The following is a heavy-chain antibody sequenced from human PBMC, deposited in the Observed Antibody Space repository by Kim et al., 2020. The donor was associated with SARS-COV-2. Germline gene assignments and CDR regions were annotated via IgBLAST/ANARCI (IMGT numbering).Heavy chain of an antibody. CDR3: SGNFWNY. D-gene: IGHD1-1*01. J-gene: IGHJ4*02. CDR2: SGGAT. V-gene: IGHV3-49*02. Sequence: SGGATEYAPSVKGRLTISRDDSKSTAYLQMNSLKTEDSAVYYCSGNFWNYWGQGTLVTVSS.